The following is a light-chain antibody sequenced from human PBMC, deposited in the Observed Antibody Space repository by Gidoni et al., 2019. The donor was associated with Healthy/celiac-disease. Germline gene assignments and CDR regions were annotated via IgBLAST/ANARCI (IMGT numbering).Light chain of an antibody. J-gene: IGLJ2*01. CDR3: CSYAGSEVV. CDR2: EGS. Sequence: QSALTQPASESGTAGQSITISCTGTSSDVGSYNLVSWYQQHPGKAPKLMIYEGSKRPSGVSNRFSGSKSGNTASLTISGLQAEDEADYYCCSYAGSEVVFGGGTKLTVL. CDR1: SSDVGSYNL. V-gene: IGLV2-23*01.